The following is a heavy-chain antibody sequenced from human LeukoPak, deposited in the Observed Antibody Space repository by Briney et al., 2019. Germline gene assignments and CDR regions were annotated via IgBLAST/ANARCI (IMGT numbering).Heavy chain of an antibody. D-gene: IGHD2/OR15-2a*01. CDR1: GFTFNTYG. CDR2: ISSSGSDT. J-gene: IGHJ4*02. CDR3: ARQGEGTTDY. V-gene: IGHV3-23*01. Sequence: GGSLRLSCAASGFTFNTYGMNWVRQAPGKGLEWVSIISSSGSDTYYADSVKGRFTIARDNPDNTLYLQMNILRADDTAIYYCARQGEGTTDYWGQGTLVTVSS.